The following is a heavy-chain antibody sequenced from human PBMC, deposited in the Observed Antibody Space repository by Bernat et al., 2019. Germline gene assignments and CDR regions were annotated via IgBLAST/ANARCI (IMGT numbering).Heavy chain of an antibody. D-gene: IGHD2-15*01. V-gene: IGHV3-23*01. CDR1: GFTFNSYA. J-gene: IGHJ4*02. CDR2: FSGSGGST. CDR3: AKATGVVAPTYIDY. Sequence: EVQLLESGGGLVQPGGSLRLSCAASGFTFNSYAMSWVRQAPGKGLEWVSAFSGSGGSTYDADSVKGRFTIARDNSKNTLYLQMNSLRAEDTALYYCAKATGVVAPTYIDYWGQGTLVTVSS.